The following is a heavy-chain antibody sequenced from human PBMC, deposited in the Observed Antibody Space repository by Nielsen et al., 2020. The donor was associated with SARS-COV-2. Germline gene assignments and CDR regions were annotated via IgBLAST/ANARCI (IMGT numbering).Heavy chain of an antibody. V-gene: IGHV3-23*01. J-gene: IGHJ4*02. D-gene: IGHD6-13*01. Sequence: GESLKISCAASGFTFSSYAMSWVRQAPGKGLEWVSAISGSGGSTYYADSVKGRFTISRDNSKNTLYLQMNSLRAEDTAVYYCAKDLLGSSWYDYVYWGQGTLVTVSS. CDR1: GFTFSSYA. CDR3: AKDLLGSSWYDYVY. CDR2: ISGSGGST.